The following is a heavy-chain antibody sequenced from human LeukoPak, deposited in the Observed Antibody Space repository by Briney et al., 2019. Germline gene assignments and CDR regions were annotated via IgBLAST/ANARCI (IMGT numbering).Heavy chain of an antibody. CDR3: ARREPATKSFDY. V-gene: IGHV5-51*01. CDR2: IYPRDSDT. J-gene: IGHJ4*02. Sequence: GESLKLSCKGSGYTFTYYWIGWVRQMPGKGLQWMGIIYPRDSDTRYSPSFQGQVTISADKSISTAYLQWSSLKASDTAMYYCARREPATKSFDYWGQGTLVTVSS. CDR1: GYTFTYYW. D-gene: IGHD5-24*01.